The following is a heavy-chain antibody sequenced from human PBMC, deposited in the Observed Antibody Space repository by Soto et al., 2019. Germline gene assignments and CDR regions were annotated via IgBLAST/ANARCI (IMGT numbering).Heavy chain of an antibody. CDR1: GFPFIDYS. CDR2: INAGNGNT. CDR3: ARSAKKTWLPDF. Sequence: GASVKVSCKASGFPFIDYSILWVRQAPGQSLEWLGWINAGNGNTKYSHKFQDRVTITSDTSATTTYMELRSLRSEDTAVFYCARSAKKTWLPDFWGQGTLVTVYS. J-gene: IGHJ4*02. V-gene: IGHV1-3*01. D-gene: IGHD5-12*01.